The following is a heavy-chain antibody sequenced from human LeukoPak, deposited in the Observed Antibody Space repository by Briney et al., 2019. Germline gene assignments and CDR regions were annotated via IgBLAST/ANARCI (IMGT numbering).Heavy chain of an antibody. J-gene: IGHJ4*02. CDR2: IYYSGST. D-gene: IGHD2-2*01. Sequence: SETLSLTCTVSGGSISSYYWSWIRQPPGKGLEWIGYIYYSGSTNHNPSLKSRVTISVDTSKNQFSLKLSSVTAADTAVYYCARLPSGTSFDYWGQGTLVTVSS. CDR3: ARLPSGTSFDY. V-gene: IGHV4-59*08. CDR1: GGSISSYY.